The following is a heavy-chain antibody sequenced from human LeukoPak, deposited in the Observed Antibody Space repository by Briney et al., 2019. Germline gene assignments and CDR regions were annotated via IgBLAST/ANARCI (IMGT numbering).Heavy chain of an antibody. Sequence: APVKVSCNASGYTLTNYDFSWVRHAPGQGLEWMGWINTYNGNTYYAQKLQGRVTLTTDTSTTTAYMELRSLRSYVTAVYYCARGIPASGHLDYWGQGTLVTVSS. V-gene: IGHV1-18*01. CDR3: ARGIPASGHLDY. J-gene: IGHJ4*02. D-gene: IGHD6-13*01. CDR1: GYTLTNYD. CDR2: INTYNGNT.